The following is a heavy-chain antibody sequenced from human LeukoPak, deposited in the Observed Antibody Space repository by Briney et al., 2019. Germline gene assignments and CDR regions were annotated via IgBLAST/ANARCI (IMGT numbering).Heavy chain of an antibody. J-gene: IGHJ4*02. CDR1: GFTFNNYG. CDR2: IPYDESNK. CDR3: AKACCASTVCYGGGKIDF. V-gene: IGHV3-30*02. D-gene: IGHD2-2*01. Sequence: GGSLRLSCGASGFTFNNYGMHWVRQAPGKGPEWMAFIPYDESNKYYADSVKGRFTISRDNSKNTLYLQMNSLRVEDAAVYYCAKACCASTVCYGGGKIDFWGQGTLVTVSS.